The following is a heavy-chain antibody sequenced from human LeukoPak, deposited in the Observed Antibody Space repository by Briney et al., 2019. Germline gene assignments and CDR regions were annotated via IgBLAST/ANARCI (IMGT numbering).Heavy chain of an antibody. J-gene: IGHJ4*02. CDR2: ISAYNGNT. Sequence: ASVKVTCDASGYTFSSYGISWVRQAPGQGLEWMGWISAYNGNTNYAQRLQGRVTMTTDTSTSTAYMELRSLRSDDTAVYYCARLNFGSEDYWGQGTLVTVSS. CDR3: ARLNFGSEDY. CDR1: GYTFSSYG. D-gene: IGHD3-10*01. V-gene: IGHV1-18*01.